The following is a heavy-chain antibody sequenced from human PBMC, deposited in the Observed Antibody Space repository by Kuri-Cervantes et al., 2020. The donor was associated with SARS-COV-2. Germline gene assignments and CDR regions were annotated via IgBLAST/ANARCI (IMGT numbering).Heavy chain of an antibody. CDR3: ARTQGVAARRGDHNWFDP. V-gene: IGHV4-39*01. Sequence: SETLSLTCIVSGASISETIFWWGWIRQPPGRGLEWIGSIYYRGNTYYNPSLKSRVTISVDTSKNQFSLKLSSVTAADTAVYYCARTQGVAARRGDHNWFDPWGQGTLVTVSS. D-gene: IGHD6-6*01. CDR2: IYYRGNT. J-gene: IGHJ5*02. CDR1: GASISETIFW.